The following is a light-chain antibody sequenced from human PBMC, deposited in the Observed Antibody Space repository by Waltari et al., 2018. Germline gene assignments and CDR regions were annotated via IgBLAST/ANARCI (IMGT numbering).Light chain of an antibody. J-gene: IGLJ1*01. CDR2: GTS. CDR3: QSYDRSLSGGYV. Sequence: QSVLTQPPSVSGAPGQRVTISCTGSSSNIGAGYDVHWYQQLPGSAPKLLIYGTSKRPSGVPERFSGSKSGTSASLAITGLQAEDEADYYCQSYDRSLSGGYVFGTGTRVIVL. V-gene: IGLV1-40*01. CDR1: SSNIGAGYD.